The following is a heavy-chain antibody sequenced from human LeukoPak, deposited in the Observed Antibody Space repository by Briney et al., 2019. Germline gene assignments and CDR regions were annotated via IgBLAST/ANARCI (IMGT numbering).Heavy chain of an antibody. CDR1: GFTFSSYA. CDR2: ISGSGGST. Sequence: GGSLRLSCAASGFTFSSYAMSWVRQAPGKGLEWVSAISGSGGSTYYTDSVKGRFTISRDNSKNTLYLQMNSLRAEDTAVYYCAKSGSSGYYPFDYWGQGTLVTVSS. V-gene: IGHV3-23*01. J-gene: IGHJ4*02. D-gene: IGHD3-22*01. CDR3: AKSGSSGYYPFDY.